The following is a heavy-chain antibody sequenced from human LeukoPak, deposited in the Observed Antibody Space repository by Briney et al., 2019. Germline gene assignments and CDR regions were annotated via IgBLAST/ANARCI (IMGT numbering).Heavy chain of an antibody. J-gene: IGHJ4*02. CDR2: INHSGST. CDR1: GGSFSGYY. Sequence: SETLSLTCAVYGGSFSGYYWSWIRQPPGKGLEWIGEINHSGSTNYNPSLKSRVTISVDTSKNQFSLKLSSVTAADTAVYYCARGREIYGSGSYYNPRRPYFDYWGQGTLVTVSS. V-gene: IGHV4-34*01. D-gene: IGHD3-10*01. CDR3: ARGREIYGSGSYYNPRRPYFDY.